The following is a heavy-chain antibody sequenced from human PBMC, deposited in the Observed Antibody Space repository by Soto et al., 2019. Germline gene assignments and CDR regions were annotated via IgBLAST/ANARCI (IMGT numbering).Heavy chain of an antibody. Sequence: EVQLVESGGGLVQPGRSLRLSCAASGFTFDDYAMHWVRQAPGKGLEWVSGISWNSGSIGYADSVKGRFTISRDNAKNSLYLQMNSLRAEDMALYYCAKDRISIAVAVPFSNGMDVWGQGTTVTVSS. CDR3: AKDRISIAVAVPFSNGMDV. CDR1: GFTFDDYA. V-gene: IGHV3-9*03. J-gene: IGHJ6*02. D-gene: IGHD6-19*01. CDR2: ISWNSGSI.